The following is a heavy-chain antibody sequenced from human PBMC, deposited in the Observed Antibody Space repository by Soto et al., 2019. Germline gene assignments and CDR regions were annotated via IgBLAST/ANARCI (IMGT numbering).Heavy chain of an antibody. CDR2: IDYSGST. J-gene: IGHJ4*01. CDR3: ARGPELNFDS. D-gene: IGHD2-2*01. Sequence: SETLSLTCTVSGGSMSNYYWNWIRQPPGKGLEWIAYIDYSGSTNYNPSLKSRLTISLDTSKNQFSLGLNSVTAADTAIYYCARGPELNFDSWGHGILVTVS. CDR1: GGSMSNYY. V-gene: IGHV4-59*01.